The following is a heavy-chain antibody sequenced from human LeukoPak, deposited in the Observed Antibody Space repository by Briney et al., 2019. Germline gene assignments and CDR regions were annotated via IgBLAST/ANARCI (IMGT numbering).Heavy chain of an antibody. CDR3: ARGFVWFGELLGY. Sequence: ASVKVSCKASGYTFTSYDINWVRQATGQGLEWMGWMNPNSGNTGYAQKFQGRVTTTRNTSISTAYMELSSLRSEDTAVYYCARGFVWFGELLGYWGQGTLVTVSS. CDR1: GYTFTSYD. CDR2: MNPNSGNT. J-gene: IGHJ4*02. D-gene: IGHD3-10*01. V-gene: IGHV1-8*01.